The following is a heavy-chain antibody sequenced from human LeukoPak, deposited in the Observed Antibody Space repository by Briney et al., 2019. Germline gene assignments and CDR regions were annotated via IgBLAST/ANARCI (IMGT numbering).Heavy chain of an antibody. CDR1: GFTFSIYA. Sequence: PGGSLRLSCAASGFTFSIYAMHWVRQAPGKGLEWVAFIRYDGSNKYYADSVKGRFTISRDNSKNTLYLQMNSLRAEDTAVYYCAKDYSKTSYYGSGTYYRPNWFDPWGQGTLATVSS. V-gene: IGHV3-30*02. D-gene: IGHD3-10*01. J-gene: IGHJ5*02. CDR2: IRYDGSNK. CDR3: AKDYSKTSYYGSGTYYRPNWFDP.